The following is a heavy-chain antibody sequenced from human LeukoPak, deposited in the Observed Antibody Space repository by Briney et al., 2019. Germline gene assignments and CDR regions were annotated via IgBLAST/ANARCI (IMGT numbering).Heavy chain of an antibody. CDR3: AREQITGWYDY. D-gene: IGHD6-19*01. CDR2: LSYDEVNK. J-gene: IGHJ4*02. Sequence: GGSLRLSCAASGFTFSSYTIHWVRRAPGKGLEWVAVLSYDEVNKYYADSVKGRFTISRDNSKSTLYLQMNSLRAEDTAVYYCAREQITGWYDYWGQGTLVTVSS. V-gene: IGHV3-30*04. CDR1: GFTFSSYT.